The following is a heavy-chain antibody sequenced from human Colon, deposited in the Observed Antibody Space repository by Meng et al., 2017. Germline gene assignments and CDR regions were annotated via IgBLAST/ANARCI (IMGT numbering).Heavy chain of an antibody. CDR2: ARIDYANT. J-gene: IGHJ4*02. Sequence: HGHLQESGPGLGRPSETLSLLCAVSGASVGSPDHQWGWVRQPPGKGLEWIGYARIDYANTNYNPSLKSRVNVSLDTSKNQFSLNVRSVTAADTAVYYCARDYWGSLDFWGQGILVTVSS. CDR1: GASVGSPDHQ. CDR3: ARDYWGSLDF. D-gene: IGHD3-16*01. V-gene: IGHV4-61*08.